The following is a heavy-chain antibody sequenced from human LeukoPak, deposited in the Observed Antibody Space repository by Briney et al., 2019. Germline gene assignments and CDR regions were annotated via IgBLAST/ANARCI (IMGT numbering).Heavy chain of an antibody. Sequence: GESLKISCKGSGYSFNTYWIAWVRQMPGKGLEWMGIIYPGDSDTRCSPSFQGQVTISADKSITTAYLQWGSLKDSDTAIYYCARLSLMGNTRSYLDYWGQGTLVTGSS. D-gene: IGHD1-26*01. CDR1: GYSFNTYW. J-gene: IGHJ4*02. CDR2: IYPGDSDT. V-gene: IGHV5-51*01. CDR3: ARLSLMGNTRSYLDY.